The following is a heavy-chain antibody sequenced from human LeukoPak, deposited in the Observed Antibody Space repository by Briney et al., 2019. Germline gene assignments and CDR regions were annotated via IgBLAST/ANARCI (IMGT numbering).Heavy chain of an antibody. CDR3: ARDRSIVVVPAVDYMDV. CDR1: GFTFSSYW. Sequence: PGGSLRISCAGSGFTFSSYWMSWVRQAPGKGLEGVGNIKQDGSEKYYVDSVKGRFTISRDNAKNSLYLQMNSLRAEDTAVYYCARDRSIVVVPAVDYMDVWGKGTTVTVSS. V-gene: IGHV3-7*01. J-gene: IGHJ6*03. CDR2: IKQDGSEK. D-gene: IGHD2-2*01.